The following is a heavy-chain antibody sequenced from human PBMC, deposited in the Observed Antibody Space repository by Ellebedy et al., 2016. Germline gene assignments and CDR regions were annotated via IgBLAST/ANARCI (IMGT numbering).Heavy chain of an antibody. D-gene: IGHD5-18*01. J-gene: IGHJ4*02. CDR1: GFTFSNAW. V-gene: IGHV3-15*01. CDR2: ITLPPDGGAA. CDR3: TTVYRYNYDSV. Sequence: GESLKISCAASGFTFSNAWMNWVRQAPGKGLEWVGRITLPPDGGAANYAAPVKGRFTISRDDSKNTRELQMNSLKTEDTTVYFCTTVYRYNYDSVWGQGTLVTVSS.